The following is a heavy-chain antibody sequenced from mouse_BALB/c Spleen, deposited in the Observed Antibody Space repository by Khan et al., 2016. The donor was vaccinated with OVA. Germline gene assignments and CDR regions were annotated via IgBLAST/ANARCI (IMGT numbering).Heavy chain of an antibody. Sequence: VQLQESGAELAKPGASVKMSCKASGYTFINYWILWVKQRPGQGLEWIGYINPSTGYTEYNQNFKDKATLTADKSSSTAYMQRSSLTSEDSAVDYCARRGLRWDFDYWGQGTTLTVSS. D-gene: IGHD1-1*01. CDR2: INPSTGYT. CDR3: ARRGLRWDFDY. V-gene: IGHV1-7*01. J-gene: IGHJ2*01. CDR1: GYTFINYW.